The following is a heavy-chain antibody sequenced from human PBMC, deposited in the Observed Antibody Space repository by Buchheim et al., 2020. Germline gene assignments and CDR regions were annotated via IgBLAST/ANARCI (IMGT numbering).Heavy chain of an antibody. J-gene: IGHJ3*02. D-gene: IGHD6-19*01. CDR3: VKDRGSAWDAFDI. V-gene: IGHV4-59*01. CDR2: VYYSGFS. CDR1: GASISDYY. Sequence: QVQLQESGPGLVKPSETLSPDCNVSGASISDYYWSWIRQSPGKGLEWIGCVYYSGFSNSNPSLRSRVTLSVDTSKNRFSPRLSSVTAADTATYYCVKDRGSAWDAFDIWGQGT.